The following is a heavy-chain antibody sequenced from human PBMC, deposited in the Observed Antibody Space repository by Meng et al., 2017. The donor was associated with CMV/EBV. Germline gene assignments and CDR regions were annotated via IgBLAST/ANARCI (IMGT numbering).Heavy chain of an antibody. Sequence: CAASGFTFSRYGMHWVRQAPGKGLEWVAVIWSDGSNKYYADSVKGRFTISRDNSKNTLYLQMNSLRAEDTAVYYCANSRYSSSWYSYWGQGTLVTVSS. CDR3: ANSRYSSSWYSY. D-gene: IGHD6-13*01. CDR2: IWSDGSNK. CDR1: GFTFSRYG. J-gene: IGHJ4*02. V-gene: IGHV3-33*06.